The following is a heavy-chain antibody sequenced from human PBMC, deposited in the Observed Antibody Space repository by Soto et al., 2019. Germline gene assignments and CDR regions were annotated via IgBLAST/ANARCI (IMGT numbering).Heavy chain of an antibody. CDR3: ARAPYYGSGTYYYYALDV. CDR1: GITFSDHY. V-gene: IGHV3-11*01. J-gene: IGHJ6*02. Sequence: GGSLRLSCEASGITFSDHYMTWIRQAPGKGLEWISYISGTAGTIYYADSVKGRFTISRDNAKNSLFLQLTSLTAEDTAVYYCARAPYYGSGTYYYYALDVWGHGTTVTVSS. D-gene: IGHD3-10*01. CDR2: ISGTAGTI.